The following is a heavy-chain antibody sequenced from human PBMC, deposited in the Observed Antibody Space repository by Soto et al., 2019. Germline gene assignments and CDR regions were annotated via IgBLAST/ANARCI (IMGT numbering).Heavy chain of an antibody. CDR3: ARLLLRQKRWQVTTSWFDP. CDR1: GGSFSGYY. J-gene: IGHJ5*02. CDR2: INHSGST. Sequence: SETLSLTCAVYGGSFSGYYWSWIRQPPGKGLEWIGEINHSGSTNYNPSLKSRVTISVDTSKNQFSLKLSSVTAADTAVYYCARLLLRQKRWQVTTSWFDPWGQGTLVTVSS. D-gene: IGHD4-4*01. V-gene: IGHV4-34*01.